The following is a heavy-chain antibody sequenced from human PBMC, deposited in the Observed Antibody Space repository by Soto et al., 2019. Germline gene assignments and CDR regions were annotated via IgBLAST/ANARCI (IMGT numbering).Heavy chain of an antibody. J-gene: IGHJ5*02. Sequence: EVQLVESGGGLVKPGGSLRLSCAASGCTFSNAWMSWVRQAPGKGLEWVGRIKSKTDGGTTDYAAPVKGRFTISRDDSKNTLYLQMNSLKTEDTAVYYCTTEGGLGELSFWGRVDPWGQGTLVTVSS. CDR1: GCTFSNAW. CDR2: IKSKTDGGTT. D-gene: IGHD3-16*02. CDR3: TTEGGLGELSFWGRVDP. V-gene: IGHV3-15*01.